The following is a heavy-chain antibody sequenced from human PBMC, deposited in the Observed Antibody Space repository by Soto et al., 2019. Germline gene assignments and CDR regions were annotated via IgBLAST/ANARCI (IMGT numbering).Heavy chain of an antibody. Sequence: EVQLVESGGGLVKPGGSLRLSCISSGFTFRTYTMNWVRQAPGKGLEWVSGIRGFSPYTFYAESVRGRFTITRDNAKNSLFLQMYSLRAEDTAVYYCARDRGYDAHDYYYHAMDVWGQGTTVTVSS. V-gene: IGHV3-21*01. CDR3: ARDRGYDAHDYYYHAMDV. J-gene: IGHJ6*02. D-gene: IGHD3-10*01. CDR2: IRGFSPYT. CDR1: GFTFRTYT.